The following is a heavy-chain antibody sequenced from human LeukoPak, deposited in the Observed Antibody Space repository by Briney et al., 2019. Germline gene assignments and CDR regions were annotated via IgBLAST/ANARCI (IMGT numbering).Heavy chain of an antibody. CDR1: GYTFTGYY. CDR2: INPNSGGT. Sequence: ASVKVSCKASGYTFTGYYMHWVRQAPGQGLEWMGWINPNSGGTNYAQKFQGRVTMTRDTSISTAYMELSRLRSDDTAVYYCARLFGWLSNFDYWGQGTLVTVSS. J-gene: IGHJ4*02. D-gene: IGHD3-9*01. V-gene: IGHV1-2*02. CDR3: ARLFGWLSNFDY.